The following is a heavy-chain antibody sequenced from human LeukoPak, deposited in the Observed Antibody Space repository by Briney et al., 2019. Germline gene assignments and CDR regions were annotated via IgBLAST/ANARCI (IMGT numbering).Heavy chain of an antibody. J-gene: IGHJ4*02. CDR1: GFTFSSYG. D-gene: IGHD2-2*01. CDR3: ARDPYGSSTSCYDY. CDR2: IWYDGSYK. V-gene: IGHV3-33*01. Sequence: GGSLRLSCAASGFTFSSYGMHWARQPPGKGLEWVAVIWYDGSYKYHADSVKGRFTISRDNSKNILYLEINSLRAEDTAVYYCARDPYGSSTSCYDYWGQGTQVTVST.